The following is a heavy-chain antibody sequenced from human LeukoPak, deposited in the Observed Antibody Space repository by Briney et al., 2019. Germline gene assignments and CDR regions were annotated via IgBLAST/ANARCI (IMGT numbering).Heavy chain of an antibody. CDR1: GFSFNAYY. V-gene: IGHV3-11*01. Sequence: PGGSLRLSCAASGFSFNAYYMSWIRQAPGKGLEWISYISPSGTTEYYIDSVKGRFTISRDNAKNSLYLRMNSLSAEDTAVYYCAKDGITGTTFRDDAFDIWGQGTMVTVSS. D-gene: IGHD1-20*01. CDR3: AKDGITGTTFRDDAFDI. CDR2: ISPSGTTE. J-gene: IGHJ3*02.